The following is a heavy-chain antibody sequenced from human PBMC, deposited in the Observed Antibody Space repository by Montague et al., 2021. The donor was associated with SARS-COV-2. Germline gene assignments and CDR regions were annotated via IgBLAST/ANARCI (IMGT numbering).Heavy chain of an antibody. D-gene: IGHD3-3*01. J-gene: IGHJ4*02. V-gene: IGHV4-39*01. Sequence: SETLSLTCTVSGGPISSSSYYWGWIRQPPGKGLEWIGYIYYSGSTYYNPSLKSRVTISVDTSKNQFSLKLSSVTAADTAVYYCARKASRGITIFGVVTASYYFDYWGQGTLVTVSS. CDR3: ARKASRGITIFGVVTASYYFDY. CDR2: IYYSGST. CDR1: GGPISSSSYY.